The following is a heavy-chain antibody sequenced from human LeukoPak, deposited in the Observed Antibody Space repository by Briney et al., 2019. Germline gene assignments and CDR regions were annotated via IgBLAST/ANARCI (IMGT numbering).Heavy chain of an antibody. D-gene: IGHD3-3*01. CDR3: TSYDSWSGLYYYYYMDV. V-gene: IGHV3-49*04. J-gene: IGHJ6*03. CDR2: IRSKAYGGTT. CDR1: GFTFGDYA. Sequence: PGGSLRPSCTASGFTFGDYAMSWVRQPPGEGLGWVGFIRSKAYGGTTEYAASVKGRFTISRDDSKSIAYLQKNSLKTEDTAVYYCTSYDSWSGLYYYYYMDVWGKGTTVTVSS.